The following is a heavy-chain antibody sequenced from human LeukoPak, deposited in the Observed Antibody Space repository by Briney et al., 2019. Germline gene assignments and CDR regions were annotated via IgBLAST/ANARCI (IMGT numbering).Heavy chain of an antibody. CDR1: GFSFSSYW. J-gene: IGHJ4*02. D-gene: IGHD2-2*02. Sequence: GGSLRLSCAASGFSFSSYWMNWVRQAPGKGLVWVAHIDTDGRTTTYADSVKGRFTVARDNAKNTLYLEMNRLRAEDTAVYYCARDNTYMFDYWGQGTQVTVSS. CDR2: IDTDGRTT. V-gene: IGHV3-74*01. CDR3: ARDNTYMFDY.